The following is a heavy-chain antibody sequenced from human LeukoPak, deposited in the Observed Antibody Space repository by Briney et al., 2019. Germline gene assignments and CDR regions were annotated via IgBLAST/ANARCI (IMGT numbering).Heavy chain of an antibody. V-gene: IGHV4-59*01. Sequence: PSETLSLTCTVSGGSISSYYWSWIRQPPGKGLEWIGYIYYSGSTNYNPSLQSRVTISVDTSKNQFSLKLSSVTAAYTAVYYCAREGGSWGQGTLVTVSS. J-gene: IGHJ4*02. CDR2: IYYSGST. D-gene: IGHD3-16*01. CDR1: GGSISSYY. CDR3: AREGGS.